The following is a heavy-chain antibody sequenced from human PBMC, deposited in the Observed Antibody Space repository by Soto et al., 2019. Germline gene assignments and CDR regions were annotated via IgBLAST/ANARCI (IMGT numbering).Heavy chain of an antibody. J-gene: IGHJ5*02. V-gene: IGHV4-4*02. Sequence: SETLSLTCAVSSGSISSNNWWSWVRQPPRKGLEWIGEIYHSGSTNYNPSLKSRVTISVDKSKNQFSLKLSSVTAADTAVYYCARDRRKYYYGSGRSWFDPWGQGTLVTVSS. CDR2: IYHSGST. CDR3: ARDRRKYYYGSGRSWFDP. CDR1: SGSISSNNW. D-gene: IGHD3-10*01.